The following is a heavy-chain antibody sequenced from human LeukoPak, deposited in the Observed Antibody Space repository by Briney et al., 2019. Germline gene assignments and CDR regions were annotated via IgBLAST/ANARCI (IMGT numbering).Heavy chain of an antibody. J-gene: IGHJ4*02. CDR3: ARDIYDSGDFRGDF. CDR2: ISWNSGSI. CDR1: GFYFSDYT. Sequence: GGSLRLSCAVSGFYFSDYTMHWVRHPPGKGLEWVSLISWNSGSIKYTESVKGRFTISRDNSKNSLYLQMSSLRTEDTALYYCARDIYDSGDFRGDFWGQGTLVTVSS. D-gene: IGHD3-22*01. V-gene: IGHV3-43*01.